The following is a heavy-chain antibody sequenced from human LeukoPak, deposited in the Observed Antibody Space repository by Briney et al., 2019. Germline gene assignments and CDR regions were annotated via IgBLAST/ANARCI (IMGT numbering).Heavy chain of an antibody. Sequence: SETLSLTCTVSGDSLSSGLYYWGWIRQPPGKGLTWIGSVYYSGSTLFSASFENRVAMPVGRSKNQFSLKLNSVTAADTATYYCARLCQVTTEYWGQGILVTVAS. CDR2: VYYSGST. CDR3: ARLCQVTTEY. V-gene: IGHV4-39*01. J-gene: IGHJ4*02. D-gene: IGHD2-21*02. CDR1: GDSLSSGLYY.